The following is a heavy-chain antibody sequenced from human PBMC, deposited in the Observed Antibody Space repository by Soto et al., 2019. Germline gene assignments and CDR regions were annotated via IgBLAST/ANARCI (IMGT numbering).Heavy chain of an antibody. Sequence: SETLSLTCTVSGGSISSYYWSWIRQPPGKGLEWIGYIYYSGSTNYNPSLKSRVTISVDTSKNQFSLKLSSVTAADTAVYYCARHTQSYGPSPIIYYYMDVWGKGTTVTVSS. J-gene: IGHJ6*03. V-gene: IGHV4-59*08. CDR2: IYYSGST. D-gene: IGHD3-16*01. CDR3: ARHTQSYGPSPIIYYYMDV. CDR1: GGSISSYY.